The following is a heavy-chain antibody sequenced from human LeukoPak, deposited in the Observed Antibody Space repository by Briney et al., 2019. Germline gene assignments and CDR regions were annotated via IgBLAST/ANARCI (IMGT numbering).Heavy chain of an antibody. D-gene: IGHD5-24*01. CDR1: GGSISSYH. V-gene: IGHV4-59*01. Sequence: SETLSLTCTVSGGSISSYHWSWIRQPPGKGLEWIGYIYYSGSTNYNPSLKSRVTISVDTSKNQFSLKLSSVTAADTAVYYCARLRRDGYNLDYWGQGTLVTVSS. CDR2: IYYSGST. CDR3: ARLRRDGYNLDY. J-gene: IGHJ4*02.